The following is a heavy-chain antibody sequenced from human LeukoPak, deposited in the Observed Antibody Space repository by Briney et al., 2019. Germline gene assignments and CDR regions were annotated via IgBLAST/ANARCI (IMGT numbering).Heavy chain of an antibody. CDR1: GGSISSGGYY. CDR2: IYYSGST. Sequence: PSQTLSLTCTVSGGSISSGGYYWSWIRQHPGKGLEWIGYIYYSGSTYYNPSLKSRVTISVDTSKNQFSLKLSSVTAADTAVYYCARVGDFWSGYPPFDPWGQGTLVTVSS. J-gene: IGHJ5*02. CDR3: ARVGDFWSGYPPFDP. D-gene: IGHD3-3*01. V-gene: IGHV4-31*03.